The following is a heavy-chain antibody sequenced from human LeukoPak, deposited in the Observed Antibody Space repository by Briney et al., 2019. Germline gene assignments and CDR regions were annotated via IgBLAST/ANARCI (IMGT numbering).Heavy chain of an antibody. D-gene: IGHD3-10*01. CDR1: GFTFSRYV. Sequence: GGSLRLSCAASGFTFSRYVFHWVRQAPGKGLEWVAFISDSGGDKWYADSVKGRLTISRDKSKNTVNLQMSSLRVEDTALYYCARDGGSESYAFDYWGQGTQVTVSS. J-gene: IGHJ4*02. V-gene: IGHV3-30*02. CDR3: ARDGGSESYAFDY. CDR2: ISDSGGDK.